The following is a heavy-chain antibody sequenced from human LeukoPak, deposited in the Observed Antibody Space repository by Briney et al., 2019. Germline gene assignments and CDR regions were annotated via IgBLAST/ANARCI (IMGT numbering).Heavy chain of an antibody. J-gene: IGHJ3*01. CDR3: AKILNPHAFDF. CDR1: GFTFDDYA. V-gene: IGHV3-43*02. Sequence: GGSLRLSCAASGFTFDDYAMHWVRQAPGKGPEWVSYVTANGGGTYYADSVKGRFVISRDNSKNSLYLQMNILRPEDTALYYCAKILNPHAFDFWGQGTMVTVFS. D-gene: IGHD1-14*01. CDR2: VTANGGGT.